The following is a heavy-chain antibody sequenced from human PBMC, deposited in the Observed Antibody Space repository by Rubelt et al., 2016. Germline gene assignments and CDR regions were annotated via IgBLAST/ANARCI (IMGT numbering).Heavy chain of an antibody. Sequence: QVQLVESGGGVVQPGRSLRLSCAASGFTFSSYGMHWVRQAPGKGLEWVAVISYDGINKYYADSVKGRFTISRDNSKNTLYLQMNSLRAEDTAVYYCMQQPGANWFDPWGQGTLVTVSS. V-gene: IGHV3-30*03. D-gene: IGHD6-13*01. CDR3: MQQPGANWFDP. J-gene: IGHJ5*02. CDR2: ISYDGINK. CDR1: GFTFSSYG.